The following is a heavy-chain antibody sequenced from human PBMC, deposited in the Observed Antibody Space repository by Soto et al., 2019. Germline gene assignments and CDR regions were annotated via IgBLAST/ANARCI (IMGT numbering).Heavy chain of an antibody. D-gene: IGHD2-21*01. CDR3: GREPLGGGKCYVNYFDP. CDR1: GYTFTPYP. V-gene: IGHV1-3*04. Sequence: QVQLVQSGAEVKKPGASVKVSCKASGYTFTPYPIHWVRQAPGQGLEWMGWINIGNGNTQYSENFQGRVTITKDTSATTDYMELSSLRSEGTASCSCGREPLGGGKCYVNYFDPWGQGTLVTVSS. J-gene: IGHJ5*02. CDR2: INIGNGNT.